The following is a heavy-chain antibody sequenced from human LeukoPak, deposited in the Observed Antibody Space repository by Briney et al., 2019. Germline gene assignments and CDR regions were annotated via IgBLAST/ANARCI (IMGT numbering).Heavy chain of an antibody. CDR3: ARVGPPNFWSGYLSGYFDY. Sequence: SETLSLTCAVYGGSFSGYYWSWIRQPPGKGLEWIGEINHSGSTNYNPSLKSRVTISVDTSKNQFSLKLSSVTAANTAVYYCARVGPPNFWSGYLSGYFDYWGQGTLVTVSS. D-gene: IGHD3-3*01. CDR1: GGSFSGYY. CDR2: INHSGST. J-gene: IGHJ4*02. V-gene: IGHV4-34*01.